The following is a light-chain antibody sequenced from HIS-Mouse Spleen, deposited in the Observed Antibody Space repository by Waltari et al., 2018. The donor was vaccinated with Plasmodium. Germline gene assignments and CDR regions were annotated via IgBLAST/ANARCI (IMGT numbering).Light chain of an antibody. V-gene: IGLV3-1*01. CDR1: KLGDKY. J-gene: IGLJ2*01. CDR2: QDS. Sequence: SYELTQPPSVSVSPGPPASITCSGDKLGDKYACWYQQKPGQSPVLVIYQDSQRPSGIPERFSGSNSGNTATLTISGTQAMDEADYYCQAWDSSTAWVFGGGTKLTVL. CDR3: QAWDSSTAWV.